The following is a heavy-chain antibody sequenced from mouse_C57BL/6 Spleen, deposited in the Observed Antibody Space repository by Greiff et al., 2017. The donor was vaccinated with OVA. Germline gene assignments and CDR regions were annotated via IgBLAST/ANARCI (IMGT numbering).Heavy chain of an antibody. Sequence: VQLQQSGAELVRPGASVKLSCTASGFNIKDDYMHWVKQRPEQGLEWIGWIDPENGDTEYASKFQGKATITADTSSNTAYLQLSSLTSEDTAVYYCTNSYYYGSSYYFDYWGQGTTLTVSS. CDR1: GFNIKDDY. J-gene: IGHJ2*01. CDR3: TNSYYYGSSYYFDY. V-gene: IGHV14-4*01. CDR2: IDPENGDT. D-gene: IGHD1-1*01.